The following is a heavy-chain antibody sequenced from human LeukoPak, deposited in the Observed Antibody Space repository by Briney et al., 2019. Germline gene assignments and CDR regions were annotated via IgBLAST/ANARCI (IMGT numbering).Heavy chain of an antibody. Sequence: QAGGSLRLSCAASGFTFSSYAMSWVRQAPGKGLEWVSAISGSGGSTYYADSVKGRFTISRDNSKNTLYLQMNSLRAEDTAVYYCARESYGDYAYGMDVWGQGTTVTVSS. V-gene: IGHV3-23*01. CDR1: GFTFSSYA. CDR2: ISGSGGST. D-gene: IGHD4-17*01. J-gene: IGHJ6*02. CDR3: ARESYGDYAYGMDV.